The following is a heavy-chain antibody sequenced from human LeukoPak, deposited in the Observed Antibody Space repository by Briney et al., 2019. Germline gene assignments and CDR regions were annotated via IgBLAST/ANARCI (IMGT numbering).Heavy chain of an antibody. CDR3: ARSMIVVDNYAFDI. J-gene: IGHJ3*02. Sequence: GGSVRLSCAASGFTFSSYEMNWVPQAPGKGLEWVSYISSSSNTMYYADSGKGRFTISRDNAKDSLYLQMNSLRAEDTAVYYCARSMIVVDNYAFDIWGQGTMVTVSS. D-gene: IGHD3-22*01. V-gene: IGHV3-48*03. CDR1: GFTFSSYE. CDR2: ISSSSNTM.